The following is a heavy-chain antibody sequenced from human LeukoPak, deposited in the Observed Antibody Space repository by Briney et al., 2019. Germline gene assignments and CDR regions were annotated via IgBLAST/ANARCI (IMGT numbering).Heavy chain of an antibody. D-gene: IGHD2-2*01. J-gene: IGHJ5*02. V-gene: IGHV1-2*04. Sequence: ASVKVSCKASGYTFTGYYMHWVRQAPGQGLEWMGWINPNSGGTNYAQKFQGWVTMTRDTSISTAYMKLSRLRSDDTAVYYCARGNIVVVPAARGSWFDPWGQGTLVTVSS. CDR1: GYTFTGYY. CDR2: INPNSGGT. CDR3: ARGNIVVVPAARGSWFDP.